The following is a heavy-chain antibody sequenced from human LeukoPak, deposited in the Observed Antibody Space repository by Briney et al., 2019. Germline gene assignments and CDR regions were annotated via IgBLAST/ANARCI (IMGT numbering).Heavy chain of an antibody. V-gene: IGHV1-46*01. CDR3: ARDRIKYQLPLPRGNYMDV. J-gene: IGHJ6*03. CDR1: GYTFTSYY. Sequence: ASVKVSCKASGYTFTSYYMHWVRQAPGQGLEWMGIINPSGGSTSYAQKFQGRVTMTRDMSTSTVYMELSSLRSEDTAVYYCARDRIKYQLPLPRGNYMDVWGKGTTITVSS. D-gene: IGHD2-2*01. CDR2: INPSGGST.